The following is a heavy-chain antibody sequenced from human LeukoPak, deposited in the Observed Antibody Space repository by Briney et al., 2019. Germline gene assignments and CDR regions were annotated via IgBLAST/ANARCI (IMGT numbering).Heavy chain of an antibody. CDR2: IYPGDSDT. Sequence: GESLKISCKGSGYSFTSYWIGWVRQMPGKGLEWMGIIYPGDSDTRYSPSFQGQVTISADKSISTAYLQWSSLKASDTAMYYCARGGTRMVVAATFGAFDIWGQGTMVTVSS. D-gene: IGHD2-15*01. CDR3: ARGGTRMVVAATFGAFDI. V-gene: IGHV5-51*01. CDR1: GYSFTSYW. J-gene: IGHJ3*02.